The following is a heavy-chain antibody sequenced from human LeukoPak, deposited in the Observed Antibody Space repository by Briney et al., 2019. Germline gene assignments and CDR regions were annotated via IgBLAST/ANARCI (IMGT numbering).Heavy chain of an antibody. CDR1: GGSISSSSYY. Sequence: SETLSLTCTVSGGSISSSSYYWGWIRQPPGKGLEWIGSIYYSGSTYYNPSLKSRVTISVDTSKNQFSLKLSSVTAADTAVYYCARGYYGPGKYFYYFDYWGQGTLVTVSS. D-gene: IGHD3-10*01. V-gene: IGHV4-39*07. J-gene: IGHJ4*02. CDR2: IYYSGST. CDR3: ARGYYGPGKYFYYFDY.